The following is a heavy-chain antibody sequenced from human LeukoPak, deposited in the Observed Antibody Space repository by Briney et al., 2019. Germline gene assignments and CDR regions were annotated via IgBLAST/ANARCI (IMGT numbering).Heavy chain of an antibody. CDR1: GYSISSGYY. J-gene: IGHJ4*02. V-gene: IGHV4-38-2*02. CDR3: ARELIIEMATIGLDY. CDR2: IYHSGST. D-gene: IGHD5-24*01. Sequence: PSETLSLTCTVSGYSISSGYYWGWIRPPPGKGLEWIGSIYHSGSTYYNPSLKSRVTISVDTSKNQSSLKLSSVTAADTAVYYCARELIIEMATIGLDYWGQGTLVTVSS.